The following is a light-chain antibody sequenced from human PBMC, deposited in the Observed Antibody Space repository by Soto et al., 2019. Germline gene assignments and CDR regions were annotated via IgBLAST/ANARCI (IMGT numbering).Light chain of an antibody. CDR3: QQYDGAPLT. V-gene: IGKV3-20*01. Sequence: EIVLTQSTDTLSLSPGERATLFCRASQTLSINSLAWYQQKPGQAPRLLIYAASTRHTGIPDRFNGSGSGTDFALTINRLEPEDFAVYFCQQYDGAPLTFGPGTKVDVK. J-gene: IGKJ3*01. CDR2: AAS. CDR1: QTLSINS.